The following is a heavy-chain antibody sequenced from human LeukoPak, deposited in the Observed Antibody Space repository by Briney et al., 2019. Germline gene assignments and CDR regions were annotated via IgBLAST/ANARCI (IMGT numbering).Heavy chain of an antibody. CDR3: ARTQRGDFYYYGMDV. D-gene: IGHD3-10*01. Sequence: SETLSLTCTVSGGSISSYHWSWIRQPPGKGLEWIGYIYSSGSTNYNPSLKSRVTISVDTSKNQFSLKLSSVTAADTAVYYCARTQRGDFYYYGMDVWGRGTTVTVSS. CDR1: GGSISSYH. V-gene: IGHV4-59*01. CDR2: IYSSGST. J-gene: IGHJ6*02.